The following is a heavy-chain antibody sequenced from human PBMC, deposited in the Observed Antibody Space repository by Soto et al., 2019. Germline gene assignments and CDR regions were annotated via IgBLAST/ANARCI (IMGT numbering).Heavy chain of an antibody. V-gene: IGHV4-39*01. Sequence: SETLSLTCTVSGGSLSSSDYYWGWIRQSPGMGLQWMGVMSYTANTYYNPSLKSRVTISVDPSNNQFSLRLRSVTAADTAVYYCAGMFWFGDLLFDYWGPGTLVTVSS. CDR3: AGMFWFGDLLFDY. CDR1: GGSLSSSDYY. D-gene: IGHD3-10*01. CDR2: MSYTANT. J-gene: IGHJ4*02.